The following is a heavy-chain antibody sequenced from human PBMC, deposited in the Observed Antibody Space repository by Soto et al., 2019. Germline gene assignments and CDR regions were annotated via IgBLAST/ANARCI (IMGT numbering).Heavy chain of an antibody. J-gene: IGHJ4*02. D-gene: IGHD3-10*01. V-gene: IGHV3-15*01. Sequence: PGESLRLSYAASGFTFSNAWMSWVRQAPGEGLEWVGRIKSKTDGGTTDYAAPVKGRFTISRDDSKNTLYLQMNSLKTEDTAVYYCTTAGFITMVRGVIIWFGLDYWGQGT. CDR3: TTAGFITMVRGVIIWFGLDY. CDR1: GFTFSNAW. CDR2: IKSKTDGGTT.